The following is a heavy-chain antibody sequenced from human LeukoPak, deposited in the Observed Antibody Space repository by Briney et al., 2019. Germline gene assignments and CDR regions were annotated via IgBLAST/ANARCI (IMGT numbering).Heavy chain of an antibody. CDR3: ARIRSGTYCAGDY. V-gene: IGHV3-9*01. CDR1: GFSFNDYA. J-gene: IGHJ4*02. CDR2: INWSGGSI. Sequence: GWSLRLSCAASGFSFNDYAMHWVRHAPGKGLEWVSGINWSGGSIGYADSVRGRFTISRDNAKNSLYLQMDSLRAEDTAVYYCARIRSGTYCAGDYCGQGTLVTVSS. D-gene: IGHD1-26*01.